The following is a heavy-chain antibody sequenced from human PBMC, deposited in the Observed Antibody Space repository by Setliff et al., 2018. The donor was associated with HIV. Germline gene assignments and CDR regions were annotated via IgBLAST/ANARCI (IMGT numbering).Heavy chain of an antibody. CDR3: AREGSARYYDILTGYHFDY. CDR1: GYTFTSYY. Sequence: GASVKVSCKASGYTFTSYYMHWVRQAPGQGLEWMGIINPSGGSTSYAQKFQGRVTMTRDTSTSTVYMELSSLRSEDTAVYYCAREGSARYYDILTGYHFDYWGQGTLVTVSS. J-gene: IGHJ4*02. V-gene: IGHV1-46*01. D-gene: IGHD3-9*01. CDR2: INPSGGST.